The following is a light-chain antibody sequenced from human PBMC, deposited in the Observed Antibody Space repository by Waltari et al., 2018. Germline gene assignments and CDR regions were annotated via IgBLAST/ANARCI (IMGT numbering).Light chain of an antibody. Sequence: QSALTQPASVSGSPGQSITISCSGTSSDVGSHKFVLWFQQHPGKVPKLMIYESSKRPSGVSNRFSGSKSDNTASLTITGLQTEDEADYYCCSYVGGITPFLVFGGGTKVTVL. V-gene: IGLV2-23*01. CDR3: CSYVGGITPFLV. J-gene: IGLJ2*01. CDR1: SSDVGSHKF. CDR2: ESS.